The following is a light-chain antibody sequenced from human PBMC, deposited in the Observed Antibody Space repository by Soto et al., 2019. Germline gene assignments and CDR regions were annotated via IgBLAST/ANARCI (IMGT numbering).Light chain of an antibody. V-gene: IGKV3D-15*01. CDR2: GVS. CDR1: QSVNSN. J-gene: IGKJ3*01. CDR3: QQYNNWPRT. Sequence: EIVMTQSPATLSVSPGERATLSCRASQSVNSNLAWYQQKPGQAPRLLLYGVSTRATGIPARFSGGGSGTEFTLTIRSLQSEDFAVYYCQQYNNWPRTFGPGTKVDFK.